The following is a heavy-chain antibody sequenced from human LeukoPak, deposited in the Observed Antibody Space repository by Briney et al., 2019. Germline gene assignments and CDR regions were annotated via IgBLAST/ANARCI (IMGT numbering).Heavy chain of an antibody. J-gene: IGHJ4*02. CDR2: ISAYNGNT. CDR3: ARYCSGGSCRYGTYYFDY. CDR1: GYTFTSYG. D-gene: IGHD2-15*01. V-gene: IGHV1-18*01. Sequence: ASVKVSCKASGYTFTSYGISWVRQAPGQGLEWMGWISAYNGNTNYAQKLQGRVTMTTDTSTSTAYMELRSLRSDDTAVYYCARYCSGGSCRYGTYYFDYWGQGTLVTVSP.